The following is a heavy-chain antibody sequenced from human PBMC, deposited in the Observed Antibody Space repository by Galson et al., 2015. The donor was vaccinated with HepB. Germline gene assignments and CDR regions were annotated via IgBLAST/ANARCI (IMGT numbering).Heavy chain of an antibody. CDR3: ARVADADYGDHSHFDS. CDR1: GFTFSKFN. J-gene: IGHJ4*02. D-gene: IGHD4-17*01. CDR2: TTSTSSYV. Sequence: SLRLSCAASGFTFSKFNMNWVRQAPGKGLEWVSSTTSTSSYVYYAGSVKGRFAISRDNAKNSLYLQINSLRDEDTAVYYCARVADADYGDHSHFDSWGQGTLVTVSS. V-gene: IGHV3-21*01.